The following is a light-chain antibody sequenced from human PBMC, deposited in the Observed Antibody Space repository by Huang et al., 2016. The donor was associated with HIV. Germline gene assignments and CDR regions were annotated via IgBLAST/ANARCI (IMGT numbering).Light chain of an antibody. CDR3: MQALQTPIT. V-gene: IGKV2-28*01. J-gene: IGKJ5*01. Sequence: DIVMTQSPLSLPVTPGEPASISCRSSQSLLHSNGYNYLDWYLQKPGQSPQLLIYLGSYRSSGVPDRFSGSGSGTYFTLKISRVEAEDVGVYYCMQALQTPITFGQGTRLEIK. CDR1: QSLLHSNGYNY. CDR2: LGS.